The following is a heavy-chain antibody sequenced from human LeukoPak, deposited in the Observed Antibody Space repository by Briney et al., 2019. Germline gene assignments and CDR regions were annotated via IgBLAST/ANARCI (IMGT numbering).Heavy chain of an antibody. V-gene: IGHV4-34*01. CDR2: INHSGST. D-gene: IGHD3-10*01. Sequence: PSETLSLTCAVYGGSFSGYYWSWIRQPPGKGLEWIGEINHSGSTNYNPSLKSRVTISVDTSKNQFSLKLSSVTAADTAVYYCAREPQKEGFGESWGQGTLVTVSS. CDR3: AREPQKEGFGES. J-gene: IGHJ5*02. CDR1: GGSFSGYY.